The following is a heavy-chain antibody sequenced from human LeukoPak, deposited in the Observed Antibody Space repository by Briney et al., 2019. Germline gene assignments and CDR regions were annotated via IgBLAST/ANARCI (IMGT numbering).Heavy chain of an antibody. J-gene: IGHJ6*02. CDR2: ISSSSSYI. D-gene: IGHD6-6*01. V-gene: IGHV3-21*01. CDR1: GFTFSNYW. Sequence: GGSLRLSCAASGFTFSNYWMNWVRQAPGKGLEWVSSISSSSSYIYYADSVKGRFTISRDNAKNSLYLQMNSLRAEDTAVYYCARGRSSAARTTYYYYGMDVWGQGTTVTVSS. CDR3: ARGRSSAARTTYYYYGMDV.